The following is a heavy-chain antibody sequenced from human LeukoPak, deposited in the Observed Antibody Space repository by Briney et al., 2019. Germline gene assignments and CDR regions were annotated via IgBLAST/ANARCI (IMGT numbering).Heavy chain of an antibody. CDR1: GFTFSSYW. CDR2: IRSKAYGGTT. J-gene: IGHJ5*02. D-gene: IGHD6-19*01. Sequence: GGSLRLSCAASGFTFSSYWMSWVRQAPGKGLEWVGFIRSKAYGGTTEYAASVKGRFTISRDDSKSIAYLQMNSLKTEDTAVYYCTRDAKKQWLAYWFDPWGQGTLVTVSS. CDR3: TRDAKKQWLAYWFDP. V-gene: IGHV3-49*04.